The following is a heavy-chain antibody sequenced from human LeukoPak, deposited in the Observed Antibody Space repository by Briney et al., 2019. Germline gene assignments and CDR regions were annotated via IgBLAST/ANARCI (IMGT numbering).Heavy chain of an antibody. CDR2: ISYDGSVE. D-gene: IGHD6-13*01. Sequence: GGSLRLSCEASGFSFSTYWMSWVRQAPGKGLEWVALISYDGSVEKSAASVKGRFTISRDNSKNTLYLQMNSLRIEDTAVYYCARALGSSWDSSLDSWGQGTLVPVSS. V-gene: IGHV3-30*03. CDR1: GFSFSTYW. CDR3: ARALGSSWDSSLDS. J-gene: IGHJ4*02.